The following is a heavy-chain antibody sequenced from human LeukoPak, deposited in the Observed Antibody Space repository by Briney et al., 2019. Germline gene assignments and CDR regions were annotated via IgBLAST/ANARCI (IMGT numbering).Heavy chain of an antibody. J-gene: IGHJ6*03. CDR2: INHSGST. CDR1: GGSFSGYY. CDR3: AGHAHDDDGRYYYYMDV. Sequence: SETLSLTCAVYGGSFSGYYWSWIRQPPGKGLEWIGEINHSGSTNYNPSLKSRVTISVDTSKNQFSLKLSSVTAADTAVYYCAGHAHDDDGRYYYYMDVWGKGTTVTISS. V-gene: IGHV4-34*01. D-gene: IGHD1-1*01.